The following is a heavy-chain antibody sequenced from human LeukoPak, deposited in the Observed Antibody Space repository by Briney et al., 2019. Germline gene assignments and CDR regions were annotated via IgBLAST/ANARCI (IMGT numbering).Heavy chain of an antibody. V-gene: IGHV3-30*04. CDR2: ISYDGRNK. J-gene: IGHJ6*02. CDR3: ARDHPHSFIGYGMDV. Sequence: GGSLILSCSASGFPFSSYAMHWGRPAPGKGLEWVAVISYDGRNKYYGDSGKGRFTISRDNSKNTLYLQMNSLRAEDTAVYYCARDHPHSFIGYGMDVWGQGTTVTVSS. D-gene: IGHD3-16*02. CDR1: GFPFSSYA.